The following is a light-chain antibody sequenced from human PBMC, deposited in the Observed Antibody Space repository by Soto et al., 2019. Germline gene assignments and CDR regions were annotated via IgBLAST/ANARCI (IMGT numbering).Light chain of an antibody. CDR1: QGIRHY. CDR3: PQDYNYPLT. CDR2: AAS. Sequence: AIQMTQSPSSLSASVGDRVTITCRASQGIRHYLGWYQQKPGKAPKLLIYAASSLQSGVPSRFSGSGSGTDFTLTIISLQPEDFATYYCPQDYNYPLTFGGGTKVEIK. J-gene: IGKJ4*01. V-gene: IGKV1-6*01.